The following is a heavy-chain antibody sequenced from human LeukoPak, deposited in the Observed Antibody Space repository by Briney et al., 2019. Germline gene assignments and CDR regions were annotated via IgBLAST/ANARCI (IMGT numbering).Heavy chain of an antibody. J-gene: IGHJ5*01. D-gene: IGHD5-12*01. CDR2: MNPNSGST. Sequence: ASVTVSCKASGYTFTSYDINWVRQAPGQGLEWMGWMNPNSGSTGYAQKFQGRVTITRNTSISTAYMELSVLRSEDTAVYYCARGRSTGYPYSFDSLRQATLVTVSS. V-gene: IGHV1-8*03. CDR3: ARGRSTGYPYSFDS. CDR1: GYTFTSYD.